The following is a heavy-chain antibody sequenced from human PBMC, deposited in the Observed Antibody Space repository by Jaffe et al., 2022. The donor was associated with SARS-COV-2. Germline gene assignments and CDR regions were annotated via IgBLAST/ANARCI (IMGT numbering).Heavy chain of an antibody. Sequence: QVQLVESGGGVVQPGRSLRLSCAVSGFTFSNYGMHWVRQAPGKGLEWVSFISYDGSNKYYADSVKGRFTISRDNSKNTLYLRMNSLRAEDTATYFCAKDETPGYSSPSKRCAMDVWGQGTTVTVSS. D-gene: IGHD6-13*01. CDR1: GFTFSNYG. V-gene: IGHV3-30*18. CDR2: ISYDGSNK. CDR3: AKDETPGYSSPSKRCAMDV. J-gene: IGHJ6*02.